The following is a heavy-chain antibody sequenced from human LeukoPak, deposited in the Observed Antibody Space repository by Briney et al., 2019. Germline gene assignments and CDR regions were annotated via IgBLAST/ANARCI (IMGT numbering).Heavy chain of an antibody. CDR1: GFTFSNYA. CDR3: AREMTIITYSFDS. V-gene: IGHV3-23*01. J-gene: IGHJ4*02. D-gene: IGHD5-24*01. CDR2: ISETGGTI. Sequence: GGSLRLSCAPSGFTFSNYAMSWVRQAPGKGLEWVSAISETGGTIHYADSVRGRFIISRDNSKNTLYLQMNSLRAEDTAVYYCAREMTIITYSFDSWGQGTLVTISS.